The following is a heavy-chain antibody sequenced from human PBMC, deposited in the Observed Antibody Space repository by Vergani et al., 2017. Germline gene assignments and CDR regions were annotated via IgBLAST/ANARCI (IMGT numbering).Heavy chain of an antibody. V-gene: IGHV1-8*01. D-gene: IGHD6-13*01. CDR3: AGARGRGIAAAGTYGY. J-gene: IGHJ4*02. Sequence: QVQLVQSGAEVKKPGASVKVSCKASGYTFTSYDINWVRQATGQGLEWMGWMNPNSGNTGYAQKFQGRVTMTRNTSRSTAYMELSSLRAEDTAVYYCAGARGRGIAAAGTYGYWGQGTLVTVSS. CDR2: MNPNSGNT. CDR1: GYTFTSYD.